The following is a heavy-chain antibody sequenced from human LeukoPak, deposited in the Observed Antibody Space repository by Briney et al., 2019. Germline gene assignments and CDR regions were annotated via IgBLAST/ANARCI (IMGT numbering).Heavy chain of an antibody. CDR1: GFTFSSYA. V-gene: IGHV3-30-3*01. J-gene: IGHJ4*02. D-gene: IGHD6-19*01. CDR2: ISYDGSNK. Sequence: GGSLRLSCAASGFTFSSYAMHWVRQAPGKGLEWVAAISYDGSNKYYADSVKGRFTISRDNSKNTLYLQMNSLRAEDTAVYYCARDRIAVAGMRFDYWGQGTLVTVSS. CDR3: ARDRIAVAGMRFDY.